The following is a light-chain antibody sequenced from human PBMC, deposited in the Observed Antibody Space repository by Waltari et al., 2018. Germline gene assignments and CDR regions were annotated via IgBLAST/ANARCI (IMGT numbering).Light chain of an antibody. CDR1: SSDVGGYNY. CDR3: SSYTSSSTRV. J-gene: IGLJ3*02. Sequence: QSALTQPASVSGSPGQSITISCTGTSSDVGGYNYVSWYQQHPGKAPKLMIYEVSNRPSGVSHRFSVSKSGNTASLTISGLQAEDEADYYCSSYTSSSTRVFGGGTKLTVL. V-gene: IGLV2-14*01. CDR2: EVS.